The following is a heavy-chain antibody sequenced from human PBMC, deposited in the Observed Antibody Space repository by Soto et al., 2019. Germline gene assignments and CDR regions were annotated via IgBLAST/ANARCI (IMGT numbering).Heavy chain of an antibody. V-gene: IGHV1-69*02. D-gene: IGHD3-3*01. CDR1: GGTFSSYT. CDR2: IIPILGIA. Sequence: QVQLVQSGAEVKKPGSSVKVSCKASGGTFSSYTICWVRQAPGQGLEWMGRIIPILGIANYAQKFQGRVTITADKSTSTAYMELSSLRSEDTAVYYCAGSRPYDDFDYWGQGTLVTVSS. J-gene: IGHJ4*02. CDR3: AGSRPYDDFDY.